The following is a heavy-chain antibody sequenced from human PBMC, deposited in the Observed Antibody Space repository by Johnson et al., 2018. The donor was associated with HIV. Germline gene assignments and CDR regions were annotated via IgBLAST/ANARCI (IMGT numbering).Heavy chain of an antibody. D-gene: IGHD3-22*01. V-gene: IGHV3-9*01. Sequence: VQLVESGGGLVQPGGSLRLSCAASGFTVSSYAMHWVRQAPGKGLEWVSGISWNSGSIGYADSVKGRFTISRDNAKNSLYLQMNSLRAEDTAVYYCAKGDYFDTSAAFDIWGQGTVVIVSS. J-gene: IGHJ3*02. CDR2: ISWNSGSI. CDR3: AKGDYFDTSAAFDI. CDR1: GFTVSSYA.